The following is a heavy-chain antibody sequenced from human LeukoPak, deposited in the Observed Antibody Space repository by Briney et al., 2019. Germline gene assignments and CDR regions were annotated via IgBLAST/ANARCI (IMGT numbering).Heavy chain of an antibody. D-gene: IGHD3-10*01. J-gene: IGHJ6*02. CDR1: GFTFSSYS. CDR2: ISSSSSYI. Sequence: GGSLRLSCAASGFTFSSYSMNWVRQAPGKGLEWVSSISSSSSYIYYADSVKGRFTISRDNAKNSLYLQMNSLRAEDTAVYYCASLLWFGEEGADYYYGMDVWGQGTTVTVSS. CDR3: ASLLWFGEEGADYYYGMDV. V-gene: IGHV3-21*01.